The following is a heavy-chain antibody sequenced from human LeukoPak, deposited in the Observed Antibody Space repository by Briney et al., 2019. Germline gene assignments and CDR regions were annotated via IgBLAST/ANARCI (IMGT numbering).Heavy chain of an antibody. CDR1: GFTFSSYS. D-gene: IGHD6-19*01. V-gene: IGHV3-21*01. CDR3: ARGHPDSSGWYGLIRPFDY. CDR2: ISSSSSYI. Sequence: KPGGSLRLSCAASGFTFSSYSMNWVRQAPGKGLEWVSSISSSSSYIYYADSVKGRFTISRDNAKNSLYLQMNSLRAEDTAVYYCARGHPDSSGWYGLIRPFDYWGQGTLVTVSS. J-gene: IGHJ4*02.